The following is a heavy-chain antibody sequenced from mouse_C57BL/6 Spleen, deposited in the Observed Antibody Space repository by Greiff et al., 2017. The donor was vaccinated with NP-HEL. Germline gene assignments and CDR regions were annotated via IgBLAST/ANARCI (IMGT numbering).Heavy chain of an antibody. V-gene: IGHV1-85*01. J-gene: IGHJ4*01. CDR3: ARPTTVVAGYYAMDY. CDR2: IYPRDGST. D-gene: IGHD1-1*01. Sequence: VQLQQSGRELVKPGASVKLSCKASGYTFTSYDINWVKQRPGQGLEWIGWIYPRDGSTKYNEKFKGKATLTVDTSSSTAYMELHSLTSEDSAVYFCARPTTVVAGYYAMDYWGQGTSVTVSS. CDR1: GYTFTSYD.